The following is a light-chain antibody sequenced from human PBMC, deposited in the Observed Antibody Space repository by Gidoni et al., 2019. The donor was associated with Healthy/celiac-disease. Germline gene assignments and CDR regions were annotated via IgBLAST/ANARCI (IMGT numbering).Light chain of an antibody. Sequence: EIQLTQSLSFLSASVGGRVTITCRASQGVSSYLAWYQQEPGKAPKLLIYAASTLHSGVPSRFSCSGSGTEFTLTISSLHPEPFATSYCQHLNSYPRALTFGGGTQVEIK. J-gene: IGKJ4*01. CDR2: AAS. CDR3: QHLNSYPRALT. V-gene: IGKV1-9*01. CDR1: QGVSSY.